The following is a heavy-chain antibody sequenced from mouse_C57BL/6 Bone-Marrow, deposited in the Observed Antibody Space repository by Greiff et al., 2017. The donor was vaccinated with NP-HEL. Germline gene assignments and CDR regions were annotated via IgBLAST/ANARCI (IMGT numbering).Heavy chain of an antibody. Sequence: VQLQQSGAELVRPGTSVKLSCKASGYTFTSYWMHWVKQRPGQGLEWIGVIDPSDSYTNYNQKFKGKATLTVDTSSSTAYMQLSSLTSEDSAVYYCARRGSQFTTVVMDYWGQGTSVTVSS. J-gene: IGHJ4*01. CDR3: ARRGSQFTTVVMDY. D-gene: IGHD1-1*01. V-gene: IGHV1-59*01. CDR2: IDPSDSYT. CDR1: GYTFTSYW.